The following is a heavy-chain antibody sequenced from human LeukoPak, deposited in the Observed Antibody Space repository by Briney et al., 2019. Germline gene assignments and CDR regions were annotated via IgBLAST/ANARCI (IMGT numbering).Heavy chain of an antibody. Sequence: GSLRLSCAASGFTVSSTYMSWVRQAPGKGLEWVSVIYSGGYTYYADSVKGRFTISRDNSKNTLYLQMNSLRAEDTAVYYCAREDQQLAGNLDYWGQGTLVTVSS. CDR1: GFTVSSTY. J-gene: IGHJ4*02. V-gene: IGHV3-53*01. CDR3: AREDQQLAGNLDY. D-gene: IGHD6-13*01. CDR2: IYSGGYT.